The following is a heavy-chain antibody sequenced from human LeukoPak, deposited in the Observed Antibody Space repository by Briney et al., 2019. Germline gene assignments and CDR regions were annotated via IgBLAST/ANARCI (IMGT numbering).Heavy chain of an antibody. J-gene: IGHJ4*02. D-gene: IGHD3-22*01. CDR1: GDSITTENW. Sequence: SETLSLTCSVSGDSITTENWWSWVRQPPGKGLEWIGDIFKSGSTNYSPSLQSRVSITIDKSKNQFSLNLKSVTAADTAIYYCARVSYYYDSTGYRLLFDYWGQGALVTVS. V-gene: IGHV4-4*02. CDR2: IFKSGST. CDR3: ARVSYYYDSTGYRLLFDY.